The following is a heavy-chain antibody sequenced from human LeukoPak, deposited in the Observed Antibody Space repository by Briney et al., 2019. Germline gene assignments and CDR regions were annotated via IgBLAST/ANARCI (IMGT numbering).Heavy chain of an antibody. J-gene: IGHJ4*02. V-gene: IGHV3-15*01. CDR3: TTAVIIAASHY. Sequence: GGSLRLSCAASGFTFSNAWMSWVRQAPGKGLEWVGRIKSKTDGGTTDYAAPVKGRFTISRDDTKNTLYLQMNSLKTEDTAVYYCTTAVIIAASHYWGQGTLVTVSS. D-gene: IGHD6-6*01. CDR2: IKSKTDGGTT. CDR1: GFTFSNAW.